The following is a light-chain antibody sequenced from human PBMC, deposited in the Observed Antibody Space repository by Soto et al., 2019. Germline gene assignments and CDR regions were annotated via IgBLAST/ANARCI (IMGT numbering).Light chain of an antibody. V-gene: IGKV1-33*01. CDR1: QDISNY. J-gene: IGKJ4*01. Sequence: DIHMAESPASLSASVGGRSAITSLASQDISNYLNWYQQKPGKAPKLLIYDASNLETGVPSRFSGSGSGTDFTFTISSLQPEDIATYYCQQYDNLPLTFGGGTKVDIK. CDR3: QQYDNLPLT. CDR2: DAS.